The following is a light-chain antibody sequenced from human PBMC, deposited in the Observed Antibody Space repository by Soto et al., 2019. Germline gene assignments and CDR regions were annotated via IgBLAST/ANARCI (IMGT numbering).Light chain of an antibody. CDR1: QSISSW. V-gene: IGKV1-5*01. CDR3: QQYNSYSPYT. CDR2: DAS. J-gene: IGKJ2*01. Sequence: DIQMTQSPSTLSASVGDRVTITCWASQSISSWLAWYQQKPGKAPKLLLYDASSLGSGVPSRFIGSGSGTEVTLTISSLQQDDFAAYYCQQYNSYSPYTFGQGTKLEIK.